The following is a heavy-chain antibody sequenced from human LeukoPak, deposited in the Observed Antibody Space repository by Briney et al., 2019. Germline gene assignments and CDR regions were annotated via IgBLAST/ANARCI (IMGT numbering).Heavy chain of an antibody. D-gene: IGHD2-2*01. CDR1: GGSVSSGSYY. CDR3: ARAPRGYCSSTSCYLGALDY. J-gene: IGHJ4*01. CDR2: IYYSGST. V-gene: IGHV4-61*01. Sequence: SETLSLTCTVSGGSVSSGSYYWSWIRQPPGKGLEWIGYIYYSGSTNYTPSLKSRVTISVDTSKNQFSLKLSSVTAADTAVYYCARAPRGYCSSTSCYLGALDYWGQGTLVTVSS.